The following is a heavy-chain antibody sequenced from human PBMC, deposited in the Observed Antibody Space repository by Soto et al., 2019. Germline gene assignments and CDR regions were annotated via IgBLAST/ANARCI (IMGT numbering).Heavy chain of an antibody. Sequence: PGGSLRLSCSASGFTFSSYAMHWVRQAPGQGLEYVSAISSNGGSTYYADSVKGRFTISRDNSKNTLYLQMSSLRAEDTAVYYCVKEGSLMVRGVIIETVDYWGQGTLVTVSS. V-gene: IGHV3-64D*08. J-gene: IGHJ4*02. CDR1: GFTFSSYA. CDR2: ISSNGGST. D-gene: IGHD3-10*01. CDR3: VKEGSLMVRGVIIETVDY.